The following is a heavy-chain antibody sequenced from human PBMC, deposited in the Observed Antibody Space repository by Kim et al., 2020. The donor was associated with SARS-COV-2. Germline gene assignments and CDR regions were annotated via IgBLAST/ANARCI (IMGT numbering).Heavy chain of an antibody. V-gene: IGHV4-31*03. CDR3: ARLLTVTTGYYFDY. D-gene: IGHD4-17*01. Sequence: SETLSLTCTVSGGSISSGGYYWSWIRQHPGKGLEWIGYIYYSGSTYYNPSLKSRVTISVDTSKNQFSLKLSSVTAADTAVYYCARLLTVTTGYYFDYWGQGTLVTVSS. CDR2: IYYSGST. CDR1: GGSISSGGYY. J-gene: IGHJ4*02.